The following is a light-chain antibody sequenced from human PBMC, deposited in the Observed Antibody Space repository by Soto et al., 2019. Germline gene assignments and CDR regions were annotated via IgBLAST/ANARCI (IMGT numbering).Light chain of an antibody. Sequence: EIVMTQSPATLSVSPGERATLSCRASQSVSSNLAWYQQQPGQTPKLLIYVASTGATGIPARFSGSGYGTEFTLTISSLQSEDFAVYYCQQYNVWPLPFGGGTKVQFK. CDR1: QSVSSN. V-gene: IGKV3-15*01. J-gene: IGKJ4*01. CDR3: QQYNVWPLP. CDR2: VAS.